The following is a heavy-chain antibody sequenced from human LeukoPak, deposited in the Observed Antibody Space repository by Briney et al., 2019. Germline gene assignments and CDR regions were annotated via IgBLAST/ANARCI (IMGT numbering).Heavy chain of an antibody. V-gene: IGHV3-30*18. Sequence: GRSLRLSCAASGFTFSSYGMHWVRPAPGKGLEWVAVILYDGSNKYYAESVKGRFTISRDNSKNTLYLRMNSLRAEDTAVYYCAKDHQGDIVLMVYAIDYWGQGTLVTVSS. CDR1: GFTFSSYG. J-gene: IGHJ4*02. CDR3: AKDHQGDIVLMVYAIDY. CDR2: ILYDGSNK. D-gene: IGHD2-8*01.